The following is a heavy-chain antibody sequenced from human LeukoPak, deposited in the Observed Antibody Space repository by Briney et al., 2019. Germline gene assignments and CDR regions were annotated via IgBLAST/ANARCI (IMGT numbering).Heavy chain of an antibody. Sequence: SETLSLTCTVSGGSISSSSYYWGWIRQPPGTGLEWIGSIYYSGSTYYNPSLKSRVTISVDTSKNQFSLKLSSVTAADTAVYYCARHDNPAPPVLLWFGDSMGFLPGPFDYWGQGTLVTVSS. CDR1: GGSISSSSYY. V-gene: IGHV4-39*01. CDR2: IYYSGST. J-gene: IGHJ4*02. CDR3: ARHDNPAPPVLLWFGDSMGFLPGPFDY. D-gene: IGHD3-10*01.